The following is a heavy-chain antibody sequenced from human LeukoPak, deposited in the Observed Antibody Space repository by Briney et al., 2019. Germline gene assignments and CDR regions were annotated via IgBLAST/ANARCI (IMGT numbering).Heavy chain of an antibody. CDR2: ISGSGGST. Sequence: GGSLRLSCAASGFTFSSYAISWVRQAPGKGLEWVSAISGSGGSTYYADSVKGRFTISRDNSKNTLYLQMNSLRAEDTAVYYCAKIPVRYYDFWSGYPSSWFDPWGQGTLVTVSS. J-gene: IGHJ5*02. V-gene: IGHV3-23*01. D-gene: IGHD3-3*01. CDR3: AKIPVRYYDFWSGYPSSWFDP. CDR1: GFTFSSYA.